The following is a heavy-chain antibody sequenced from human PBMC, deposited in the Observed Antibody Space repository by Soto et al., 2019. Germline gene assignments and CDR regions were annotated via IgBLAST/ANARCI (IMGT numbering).Heavy chain of an antibody. V-gene: IGHV3-23*01. CDR3: AKGRASDCPGCTQDY. CDR1: AFTFSSYA. J-gene: IGHJ4*02. Sequence: EVQLLESGGGLAQPGGSLRLSCAASAFTFSSYAMSWVRQAPGKGLEWVPAVSGRGECTCYADSVKGRFTISRDNSKNTLYLQINSLRAEETAVYYCAKGRASDCPGCTQDYWGQGTLVTVSS. CDR2: VSGRGECT. D-gene: IGHD2-21*02.